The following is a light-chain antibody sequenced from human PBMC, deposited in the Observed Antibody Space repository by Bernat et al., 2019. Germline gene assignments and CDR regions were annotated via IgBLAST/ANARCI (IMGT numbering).Light chain of an antibody. CDR2: DVS. V-gene: IGLV2-14*01. J-gene: IGLJ1*01. CDR3: SSYTSSSPGV. CDR1: SSDVGGYNY. Sequence: QSALTQPASVSGSPGQSITISCTGTSSDVGGYNYVSWDQQHPGKAPKLMIYDVSNRPAGVSNRFSGSKSGNTASLTISGLQAEDEADYYCSSYTSSSPGVFGTGTKVTVL.